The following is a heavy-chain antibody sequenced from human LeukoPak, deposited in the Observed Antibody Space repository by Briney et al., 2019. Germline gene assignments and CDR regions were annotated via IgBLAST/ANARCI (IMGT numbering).Heavy chain of an antibody. CDR2: ISASGSGT. J-gene: IGHJ4*02. CDR3: AKGRDTSGRQNFDF. CDR1: GFTFTSFA. Sequence: PGGSLRLSCEASGFTFTSFAMHLVRQAPGKGHEWVSSISASGSGTFYTDSMSGRFTISRDNAKKTLFLQMKNLRLGDTALYYCAKGRDTSGRQNFDFWGQGTLVTVSS. V-gene: IGHV3-23*01. D-gene: IGHD6-19*01.